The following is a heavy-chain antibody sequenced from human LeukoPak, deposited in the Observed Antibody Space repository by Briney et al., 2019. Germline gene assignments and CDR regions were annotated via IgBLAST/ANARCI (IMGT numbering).Heavy chain of an antibody. V-gene: IGHV3-23*01. CDR1: GITFSTYA. CDR2: ISGSGAST. J-gene: IGHJ4*02. CDR3: AKGGCSDYLDF. D-gene: IGHD2-15*01. Sequence: GGSLRLSCAASGITFSTYAMSWVRQAPGKGLEWVSVISGSGASTYYADSVKGRFTISRDNSKNTLYLQMNSLRAEDTAVYYCAKGGCSDYLDFWGQGTLVTVSS.